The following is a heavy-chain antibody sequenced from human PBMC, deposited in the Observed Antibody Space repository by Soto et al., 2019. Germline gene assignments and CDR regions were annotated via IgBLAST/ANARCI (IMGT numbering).Heavy chain of an antibody. CDR2: ISGSGGST. CDR3: ARGPRAPPPHDYGMDV. Sequence: EVQLLESGGGLVQPGGSLRLSCAASGFTFSSYVMNWVRQAPGKGLEWVAAISGSGGSTYYGDSVEGRFTVSRGNPKNTLYLQMNSLRAEDTAVYYCARGPRAPPPHDYGMDVWGQGTTVTVSS. V-gene: IGHV3-23*01. CDR1: GFTFSSYV. J-gene: IGHJ6*02.